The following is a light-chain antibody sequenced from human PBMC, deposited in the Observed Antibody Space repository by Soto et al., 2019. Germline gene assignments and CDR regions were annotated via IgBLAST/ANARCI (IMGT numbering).Light chain of an antibody. CDR2: WAS. CDR3: QQYFRPWT. V-gene: IGKV4-1*01. CDR1: QSVLYSSNNKNY. Sequence: DIVMTQSPDSLAVSLGERATINCKSSQSVLYSSNNKNYLAWYQQKPGQPPKLLIYWASTRESWVPDRFSGSGSVTDFTLTISSLQAEDVAVYYCQQYFRPWTFGQGTKVEVK. J-gene: IGKJ1*01.